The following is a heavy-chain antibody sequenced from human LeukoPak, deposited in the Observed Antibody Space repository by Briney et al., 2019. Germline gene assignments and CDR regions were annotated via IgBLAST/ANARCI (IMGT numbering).Heavy chain of an antibody. CDR3: ARIGGYCSGSSCSDAFDI. D-gene: IGHD2-15*01. J-gene: IGHJ3*02. Sequence: PGGSLRLSCAASGFTFSSYGMHWVRQAPGKGLEWVAFIRYDGSNKYYADSVKGRFTISRDNSKNTLYLQMNSLRAEDTAVYYCARIGGYCSGSSCSDAFDIWGQGTMVTVSS. CDR2: IRYDGSNK. CDR1: GFTFSSYG. V-gene: IGHV3-30*02.